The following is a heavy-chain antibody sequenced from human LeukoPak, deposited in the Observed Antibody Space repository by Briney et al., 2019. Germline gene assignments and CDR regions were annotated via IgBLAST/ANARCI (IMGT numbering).Heavy chain of an antibody. CDR2: IYYSGST. CDR1: GGSISSSSYY. CDR3: AAVVVVAATGDNWFDP. J-gene: IGHJ5*02. V-gene: IGHV4-39*01. Sequence: PSETLSLTCTVSGGSISSSSYYWGWLRQPPGKGLEWIGSIYYSGSTYYNPSLKSRVTISVDTSKNQFSLKLSSVTAADTAVYYCAAVVVVAATGDNWFDPWGQGTLVTVSS. D-gene: IGHD2-15*01.